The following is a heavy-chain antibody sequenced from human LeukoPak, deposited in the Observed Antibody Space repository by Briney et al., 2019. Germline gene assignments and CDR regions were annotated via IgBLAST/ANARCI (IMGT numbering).Heavy chain of an antibody. CDR2: ISHSGYDI. D-gene: IGHD2-2*01. V-gene: IGHV3-21*01. Sequence: GGSLRLSCAASGFTFSRYSMNWVRQAPGRGLEWVSSISHSGYDIYYADSVKGRFTISRDNAKNSLSLQMNNLRIDDTAVYYCANHLACGSTTCPSFDHWGQGTLVTVSS. CDR1: GFTFSRYS. CDR3: ANHLACGSTTCPSFDH. J-gene: IGHJ4*02.